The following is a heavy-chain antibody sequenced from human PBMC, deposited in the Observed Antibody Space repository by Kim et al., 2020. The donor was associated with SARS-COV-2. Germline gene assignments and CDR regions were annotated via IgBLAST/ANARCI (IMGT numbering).Heavy chain of an antibody. CDR2: VLYDGSKK. CDR3: AKASMAVAGTHFFDP. J-gene: IGHJ5*02. CDR1: GSTFRNYG. Sequence: GGSLSLSCSASGSTFRNYGMHWVRQAPGKGLEWVGVVLYDGSKKYYADSVKGRFTISRDNSKNTLYLEISSLRADDTAVYYCAKASMAVAGTHFFDPWGQGTLVAGPS. D-gene: IGHD6-19*01. V-gene: IGHV3-30*18.